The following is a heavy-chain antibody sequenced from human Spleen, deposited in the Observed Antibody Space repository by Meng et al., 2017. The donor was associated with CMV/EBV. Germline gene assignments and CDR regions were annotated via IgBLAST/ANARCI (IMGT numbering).Heavy chain of an antibody. CDR3: AKGTGLPFDY. V-gene: IGHV3-23*03. CDR2: SYSGYIT. J-gene: IGHJ4*02. D-gene: IGHD1-1*01. CDR1: GCTFSNYA. Sequence: FCCAAAGCTFSNYAMSGVRQAPGKGLDWVSVSYSGYITHYADSVKGRFTISRDNSKNTVYLQMDSLRAEDTAVYYCAKGTGLPFDYWGQGALVTVSS.